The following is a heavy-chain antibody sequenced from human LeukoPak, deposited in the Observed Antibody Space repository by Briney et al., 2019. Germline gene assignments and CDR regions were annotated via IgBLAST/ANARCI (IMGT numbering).Heavy chain of an antibody. V-gene: IGHV4-59*01. Sequence: PSETLSLTCTVSGGSISSYYWSWIRQPPGKGLEWIGYIYYSGSTNYNPSLKSRVTISVDTSKNQFSLKLSSVTAADTAVYYCARDSSIFGVVGAFDIWGQGTMVTVSS. CDR3: ARDSSIFGVVGAFDI. CDR2: IYYSGST. D-gene: IGHD3-3*01. CDR1: GGSISSYY. J-gene: IGHJ3*02.